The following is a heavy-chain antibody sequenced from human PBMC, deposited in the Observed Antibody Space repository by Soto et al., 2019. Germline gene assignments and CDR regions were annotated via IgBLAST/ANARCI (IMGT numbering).Heavy chain of an antibody. CDR3: ARVDARYCSSTSCFFNWFDP. Sequence: SQTLSLTCAVSGDSVSSNSAAWNWIRQSPSRGLEWLGRTYYRSKWYNDYAVSVKSRITINPDTSKNQFSLQLSSVNPEDTAVYYCARVDARYCSSTSCFFNWFDPWGHGTLDTVSS. V-gene: IGHV6-1*01. D-gene: IGHD2-2*01. J-gene: IGHJ5*02. CDR2: TYYRSKWYN. CDR1: GDSVSSNSAA.